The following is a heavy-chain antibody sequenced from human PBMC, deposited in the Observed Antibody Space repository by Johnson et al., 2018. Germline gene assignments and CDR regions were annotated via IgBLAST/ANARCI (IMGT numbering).Heavy chain of an antibody. Sequence: QVQLVQSGAEVKKPGASVKVSCKASGGTFSSYAISWVRQAPGQGLEWMGGIIPIFGTANYAQKFQGRVTITADESTSTAYMELSSLRSEDPAVYYCARDRTSIKSGPAEYFQHWGQGTLVTVSS. D-gene: IGHD3-3*01. J-gene: IGHJ1*01. CDR3: ARDRTSIKSGPAEYFQH. V-gene: IGHV1-69*13. CDR1: GGTFSSYA. CDR2: IIPIFGTA.